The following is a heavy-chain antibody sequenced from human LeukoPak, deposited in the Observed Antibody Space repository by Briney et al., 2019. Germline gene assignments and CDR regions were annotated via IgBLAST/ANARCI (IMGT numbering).Heavy chain of an antibody. CDR1: GFTFSSYW. D-gene: IGHD3-22*01. CDR2: INSDGSST. CDR3: ARCYDSSGYYFPYYYYYGMDV. Sequence: GGSLRLSCAASGFTFSSYWMHWVRQAPGKGLVWVSRINSDGSSTSYADSVKGRFTISRDNAKNTLYLQMNSLRAEDTAVYYCARCYDSSGYYFPYYYYYGMDVWGQGTTVTVSS. J-gene: IGHJ6*02. V-gene: IGHV3-74*01.